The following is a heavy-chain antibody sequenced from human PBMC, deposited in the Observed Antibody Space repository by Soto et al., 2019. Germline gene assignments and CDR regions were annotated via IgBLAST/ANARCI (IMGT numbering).Heavy chain of an antibody. Sequence: QVQLQESGPGLVKPSETLSLTCTVSGGSISSYYWSWIRQPPGKGLEWIGYIYYSGSTNYNPSLKRRVTISVDTSKNQFSLKLSSVTAADTAVYYCARGGPGGRGGELEQVGERWFDPWGQGTLVTVSS. D-gene: IGHD3-16*01. V-gene: IGHV4-59*01. CDR1: GGSISSYY. CDR3: ARGGPGGRGGELEQVGERWFDP. J-gene: IGHJ5*02. CDR2: IYYSGST.